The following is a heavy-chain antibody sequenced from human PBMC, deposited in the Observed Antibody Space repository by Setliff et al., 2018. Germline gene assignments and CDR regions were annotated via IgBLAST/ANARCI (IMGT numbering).Heavy chain of an antibody. V-gene: IGHV1-46*01. D-gene: IGHD2-2*01. CDR3: ARGIIAYASWAPNKHAYYYYMDV. J-gene: IGHJ6*03. CDR1: GYTLSTHY. Sequence: VASVKVSCKASGYTLSTHYMHWVRQAPGQGLEWMGLINPSGESTVYAEKFQGRVSMTRDTSTNTVYMDLESLKSGDTAIYYCARGIIAYASWAPNKHAYYYYMDVWGNGTTVTV. CDR2: INPSGEST.